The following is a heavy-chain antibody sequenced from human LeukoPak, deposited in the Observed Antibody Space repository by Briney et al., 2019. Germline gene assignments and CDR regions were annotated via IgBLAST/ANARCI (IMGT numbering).Heavy chain of an antibody. J-gene: IGHJ4*02. CDR3: AKDIRIGRSGYYSTFDF. CDR1: GFTFSSYW. V-gene: IGHV3-74*01. D-gene: IGHD3-22*01. Sequence: GGSLRLSCAASGFTFSSYWMHWVRQAPGKGLVWVSRINSDGSRTTYADSVKGRFTISRDNSKNTLYLQINSLRAEDTAVYYCAKDIRIGRSGYYSTFDFWGQGTLVIVSS. CDR2: INSDGSRT.